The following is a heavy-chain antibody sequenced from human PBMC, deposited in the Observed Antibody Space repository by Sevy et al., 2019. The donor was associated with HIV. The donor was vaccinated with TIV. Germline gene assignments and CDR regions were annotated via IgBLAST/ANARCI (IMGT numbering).Heavy chain of an antibody. Sequence: ASVKVSCKASGYTFTRYDINWVRQATGQGLEWMGWMNPNSGNTGYAQKFQGRVTMTRNTSISTAYMELSSLRSEDTAVYYCARGKRNYYSMDVWGQGTTVTVSS. CDR1: GYTFTRYD. V-gene: IGHV1-8*01. CDR3: ARGKRNYYSMDV. J-gene: IGHJ6*02. CDR2: MNPNSGNT.